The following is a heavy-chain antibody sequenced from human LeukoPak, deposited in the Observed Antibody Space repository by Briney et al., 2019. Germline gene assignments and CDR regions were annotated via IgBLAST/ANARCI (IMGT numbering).Heavy chain of an antibody. V-gene: IGHV3-48*01. J-gene: IGHJ4*02. D-gene: IGHD3-9*01. Sequence: GGSLRLSCAASGFTFSSYSMNWVRQAPGKGLEWVSYISSSSSTIYYADSVKGRFTISRDNAKNSQYLKMNRLRAEDTAVYYCARESYYDILTGSSLFDYWGQGTLVTVSS. CDR2: ISSSSSTI. CDR1: GFTFSSYS. CDR3: ARESYYDILTGSSLFDY.